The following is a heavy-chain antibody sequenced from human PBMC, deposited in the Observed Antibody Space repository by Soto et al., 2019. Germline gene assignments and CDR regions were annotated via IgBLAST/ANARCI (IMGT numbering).Heavy chain of an antibody. Sequence: EVQLLESGGGLEQPGGSLRLSCAASGFTFDSFAMTWVRQAPGKGLEWVSAISASGGSTFYADSVKGRFTISRDSSKNTLYLLMNSLRAEDTAVYYCARGAVMPDSWGQGTLVTVSS. CDR3: ARGAVMPDS. CDR2: ISASGGST. J-gene: IGHJ4*02. V-gene: IGHV3-23*01. D-gene: IGHD3-16*01. CDR1: GFTFDSFA.